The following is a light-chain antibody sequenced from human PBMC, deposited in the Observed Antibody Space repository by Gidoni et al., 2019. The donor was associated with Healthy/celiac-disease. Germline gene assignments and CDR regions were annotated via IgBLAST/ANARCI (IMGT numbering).Light chain of an antibody. V-gene: IGKV3-20*01. Sequence: EIVLTQSPGTLSLSPGERATLSCRASQSVSSSYLAWYQQKPGQAPRLLIYGASSRATGIPDRFSGSGSRTDFTLTISRLEPEDFAVYYCQQYGSSPRFTFGPXTKVDIK. CDR3: QQYGSSPRFT. CDR1: QSVSSSY. CDR2: GAS. J-gene: IGKJ3*01.